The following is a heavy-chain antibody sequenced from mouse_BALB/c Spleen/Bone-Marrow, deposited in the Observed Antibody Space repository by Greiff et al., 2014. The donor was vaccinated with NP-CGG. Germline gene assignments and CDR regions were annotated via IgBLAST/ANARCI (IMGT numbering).Heavy chain of an antibody. Sequence: VHVKQSGADLVKPGASVKLSCTTSGFNIKDTFMHWVKQRPEQGLEWIGRIDPASGNTKYAPKFQGKATMTADTSSNKVSLQLSGLTSEATAVNYCAHDAPSTYWGQGTLVTVSA. D-gene: IGHD2-3*01. CDR1: GFNIKDTF. CDR2: IDPASGNT. J-gene: IGHJ3*01. CDR3: AHDAPSTY. V-gene: IGHV14-3*02.